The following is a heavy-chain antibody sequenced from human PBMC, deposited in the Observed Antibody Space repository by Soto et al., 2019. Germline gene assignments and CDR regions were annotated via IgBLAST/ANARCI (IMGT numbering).Heavy chain of an antibody. CDR2: IHYSGRT. CDR1: GGSITSGAYY. CDR3: ARYYFDSSGYSDWFDP. J-gene: IGHJ5*02. D-gene: IGHD3-22*01. V-gene: IGHV4-31*11. Sequence: SETLSLTCAVSGGSITSGAYYWTWIRQHPGKGLEWIAYIHYSGRTYYNPSLKSRVTISVDTSNNQFSLKLSSVTAADTAVYYCARYYFDSSGYSDWFDPWGQGTLVTVSS.